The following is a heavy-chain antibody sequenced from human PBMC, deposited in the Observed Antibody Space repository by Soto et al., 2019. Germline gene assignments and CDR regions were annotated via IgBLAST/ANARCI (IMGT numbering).Heavy chain of an antibody. CDR3: TRRRDHYVWGSYRQYGMDV. J-gene: IGHJ6*02. Sequence: EVQLVESGGGLVQPGGSLKLSCAASGFTFSGSAMHWVRQASGKGLVWVGRIRSKANSYAAAYAASVKGRLTISKDDSKNPAYLQMNSLKPEDTAVYYCTRRRDHYVWGSYRQYGMDVWGQGTTVTVSS. CDR2: IRSKANSYAA. V-gene: IGHV3-73*02. CDR1: GFTFSGSA. D-gene: IGHD3-16*02.